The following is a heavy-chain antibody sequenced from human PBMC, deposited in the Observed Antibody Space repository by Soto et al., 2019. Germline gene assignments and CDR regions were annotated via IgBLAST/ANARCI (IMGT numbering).Heavy chain of an antibody. V-gene: IGHV4-59*11. CDR1: GGSISNHY. J-gene: IGHJ6*02. Sequence: SETLSLTCTVSGGSISNHYLIWIRQPPGKGLEWIGYFSNSGTTKFNPALQSRVTISLDTSKNQISLKLSSVTAADTAVYYCARPLMVTTIYYGMDVWGQGTTVTVSS. CDR2: FSNSGTT. CDR3: ARPLMVTTIYYGMDV. D-gene: IGHD2-21*02.